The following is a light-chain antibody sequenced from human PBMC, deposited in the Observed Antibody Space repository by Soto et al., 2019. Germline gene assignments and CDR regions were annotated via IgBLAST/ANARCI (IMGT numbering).Light chain of an antibody. V-gene: IGLV2-8*01. J-gene: IGLJ2*01. CDR1: SSDVGAYDY. CDR3: SSYAGSLLI. CDR2: QVS. Sequence: QSVLTQPPSASGSLGQSVTISCTGTSSDVGAYDYVSWYHQSPDKAPKLLVYQVSKRPSVVPDRFSGSKSGNTASLTVSGLRAEDEGFYFCSSYAGSLLIFGGRTKVTVL.